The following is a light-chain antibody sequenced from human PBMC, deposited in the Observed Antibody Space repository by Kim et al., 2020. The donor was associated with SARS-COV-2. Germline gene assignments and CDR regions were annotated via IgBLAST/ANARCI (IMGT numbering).Light chain of an antibody. J-gene: IGKJ4*01. V-gene: IGKV3-11*01. CDR1: QSVSSY. Sequence: EIVLTQSPATLSLSPGERATLSCRASQSVSSYLAWYQQKPGQAPRLLIYDASNRATGIPARFSGSGSGTDFTLTISSLETEDFATYYCQHRSNWPLTFGGGTKVDIK. CDR3: QHRSNWPLT. CDR2: DAS.